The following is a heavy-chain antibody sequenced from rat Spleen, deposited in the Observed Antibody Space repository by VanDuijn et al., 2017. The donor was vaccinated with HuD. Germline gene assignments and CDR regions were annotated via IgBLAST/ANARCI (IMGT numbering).Heavy chain of an antibody. CDR2: IIYDGSRT. V-gene: IGHV5-29*01. J-gene: IGHJ3*01. Sequence: EVRLVESGGGLVQPGRSLKLSCVASGFTFSNYGMHWVRQAPKKGLEWVATIIYDGSRTYYRDSVKGRFTISRDNEKSSLYLQMDSLRSEDTATYYCARQDTSGYSNWFTYWGQGTLVTVSS. CDR3: ARQDTSGYSNWFTY. CDR1: GFTFSNYG. D-gene: IGHD4-3*01.